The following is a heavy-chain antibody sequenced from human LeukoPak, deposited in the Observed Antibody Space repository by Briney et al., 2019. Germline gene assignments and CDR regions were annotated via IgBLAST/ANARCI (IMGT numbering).Heavy chain of an antibody. CDR3: ARKKRVDTDSIMVYYYYAMDV. CDR2: IWYDGSNK. D-gene: IGHD5-18*01. Sequence: PGGSLRLSCAASGFTFSSYGMHWVRQAPGKGLEWVAVIWYDGSNKYYADSVKGRFTTSRDNSKKTLYLQMNSLRAEDTAVYYCARKKRVDTDSIMVYYYYAMDVWGQGTTVTVSS. CDR1: GFTFSSYG. V-gene: IGHV3-33*01. J-gene: IGHJ6*02.